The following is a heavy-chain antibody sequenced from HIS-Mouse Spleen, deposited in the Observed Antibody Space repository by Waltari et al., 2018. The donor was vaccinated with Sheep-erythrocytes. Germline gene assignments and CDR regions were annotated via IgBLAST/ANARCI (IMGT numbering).Heavy chain of an antibody. CDR2: IKSKTDGRTT. J-gene: IGHJ4*02. CDR3: TTGGLGGAFDY. V-gene: IGHV3-15*01. D-gene: IGHD3-3*01. CDR1: GFTFSNTW. Sequence: EVQLVESGGGLVKPGGSLRLSCAASGFTFSNTWMSYVRQTPGKGLEWVCSIKSKTDGRTTDYAATVKGRFTISRDDSKNTLYLKMNSLKTEATAVYYCTTGGLGGAFDYWGPGTLVTVSS.